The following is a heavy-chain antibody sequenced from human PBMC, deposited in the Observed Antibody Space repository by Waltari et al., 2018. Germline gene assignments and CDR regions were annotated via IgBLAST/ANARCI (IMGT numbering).Heavy chain of an antibody. CDR3: ARGLSSGWFDY. Sequence: QVLLQESGPGLVKPSETMSLTCVVSGYSISSGYYWGWIRQPPGKGLEWIGSIYQSGSTYYNPSLKSRVTISVDTSKNQFSLKLSSVTAADTAMYYCARGLSSGWFDYWGQGTLVTVSS. D-gene: IGHD6-19*01. J-gene: IGHJ4*02. CDR2: IYQSGST. CDR1: GYSISSGYY. V-gene: IGHV4-38-2*01.